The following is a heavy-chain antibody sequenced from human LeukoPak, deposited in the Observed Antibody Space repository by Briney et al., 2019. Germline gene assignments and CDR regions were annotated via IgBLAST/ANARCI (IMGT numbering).Heavy chain of an antibody. CDR3: AREEGYDSSGYY. V-gene: IGHV4-39*07. D-gene: IGHD3-22*01. CDR1: GGSISSSSYY. J-gene: IGHJ4*02. CDR2: IYYSGST. Sequence: SETLSLTCTVSGGSISSSSYYWGWIRQPPGKGLEWIGSIYYSGSTNYNPSLKSRVTISVDTSKNQFSLKLSSVTAADTAVYYCAREEGYDSSGYYLGQGTLVTVSS.